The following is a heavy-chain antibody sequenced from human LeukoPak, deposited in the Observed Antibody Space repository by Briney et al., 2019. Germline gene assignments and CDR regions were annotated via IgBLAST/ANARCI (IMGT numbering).Heavy chain of an antibody. Sequence: SETLSLTCTVSGVSISTTSDYWGWIRQPPGQGLEWIGSVLYSGETFYNPSLKTRVTVFVDTSKDQFSLQLRSVTASDTAVYYCAREDGDNSDNAFDIWGRGTMVTVSS. V-gene: IGHV4-39*01. CDR3: AREDGDNSDNAFDI. CDR2: VLYSGET. D-gene: IGHD5-24*01. J-gene: IGHJ3*02. CDR1: GVSISTTSDY.